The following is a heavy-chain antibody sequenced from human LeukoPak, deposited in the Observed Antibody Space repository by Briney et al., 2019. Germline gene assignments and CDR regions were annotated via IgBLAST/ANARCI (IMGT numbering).Heavy chain of an antibody. CDR3: ARPATTVPYFDY. V-gene: IGHV3-53*01. Sequence: GGSLRLSCAASGFTVSDNYMSWVRQAPGEGLEWVSLIYSAGSIYYADSVKGRFTISRDNAKNSLYLQMNSLRAEDTAVYYCARPATTVPYFDYWGQGTLVTVSS. D-gene: IGHD4-17*01. CDR2: IYSAGSI. CDR1: GFTVSDNY. J-gene: IGHJ4*02.